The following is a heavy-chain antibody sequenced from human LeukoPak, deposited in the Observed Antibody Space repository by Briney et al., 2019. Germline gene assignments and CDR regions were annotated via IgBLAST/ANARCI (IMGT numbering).Heavy chain of an antibody. D-gene: IGHD3-10*01. J-gene: IGHJ4*02. CDR1: GGSFSDYY. Sequence: SETLSLTCAVYGGSFSDYYWSWIRQPPGKGLEWIGEINHSGSTTNYNPSLKNRVTISVDTSKKQFSLKPSSVTAADTAVYYCARRRWGYGSGSYDYWGQGTLVTVSS. CDR2: INHSGSTT. CDR3: ARRRWGYGSGSYDY. V-gene: IGHV4-34*01.